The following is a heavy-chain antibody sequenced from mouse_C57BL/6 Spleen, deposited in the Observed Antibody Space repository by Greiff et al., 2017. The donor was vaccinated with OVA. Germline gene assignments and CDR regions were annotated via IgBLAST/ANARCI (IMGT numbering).Heavy chain of an antibody. Sequence: EVKVVESGAELVRPGASVKLSCTASGFNIKDYYMHWVKQRPEQGLEWIGRIDPEDGDTEYAPKFQGKATMTADTSSNTAYLQLSSLTSEDTAVYYCTIYYGSYDHAMDYWGQGTSVTVSS. J-gene: IGHJ4*01. CDR2: IDPEDGDT. CDR1: GFNIKDYY. D-gene: IGHD2-1*01. V-gene: IGHV14-1*01. CDR3: TIYYGSYDHAMDY.